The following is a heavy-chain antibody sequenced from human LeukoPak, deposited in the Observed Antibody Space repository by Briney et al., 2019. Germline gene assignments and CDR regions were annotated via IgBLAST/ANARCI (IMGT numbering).Heavy chain of an antibody. Sequence: GGSLRLSCAASGFTFSSYWMSWVRQAPGKGREWVANIKQDGSEKYYVDSVKGRFTISRDNAKNSLYLQMNSLRAEDTAVYYCARDEGDSSSSEYYYMDVWGKGTTVTVSS. CDR1: GFTFSSYW. V-gene: IGHV3-7*01. CDR3: ARDEGDSSSSEYYYMDV. CDR2: IKQDGSEK. D-gene: IGHD6-6*01. J-gene: IGHJ6*03.